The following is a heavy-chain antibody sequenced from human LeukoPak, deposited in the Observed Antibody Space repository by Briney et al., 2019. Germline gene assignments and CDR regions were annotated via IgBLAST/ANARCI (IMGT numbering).Heavy chain of an antibody. CDR1: GGSISSYY. J-gene: IGHJ4*02. D-gene: IGHD3-22*01. CDR2: IHPSGST. V-gene: IGHV4-4*07. CDR3: ARVGYYDTSGYYYFDS. Sequence: SETLSLTCTVSGGSISSYYWSWIRQPAGKGLEWIGRIHPSGSTNYNPSLKSRVTMSVDMSKNHFSLRLSSVTAADAAVYYCARVGYYDTSGYYYFDSWGQGTLVTVSS.